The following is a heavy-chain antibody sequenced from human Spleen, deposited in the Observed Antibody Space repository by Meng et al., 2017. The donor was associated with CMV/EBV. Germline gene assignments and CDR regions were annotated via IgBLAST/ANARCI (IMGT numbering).Heavy chain of an antibody. CDR3: ARVYSSGWTPYGMDV. J-gene: IGHJ6*02. V-gene: IGHV3-48*03. CDR2: IASHGFNK. D-gene: IGHD6-19*01. Sequence: GGSLRLSCVVSGFSFSNYEMNWVRQAPGKGLQWVSYIASHGFNKYYADSVKGRFTISRDNAKTSVYLQMNSLRAEDTALYYCARVYSSGWTPYGMDVWGQGTTVTVSS. CDR1: GFSFSNYE.